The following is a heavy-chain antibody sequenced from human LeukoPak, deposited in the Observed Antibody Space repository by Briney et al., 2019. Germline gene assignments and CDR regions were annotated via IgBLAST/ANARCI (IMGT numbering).Heavy chain of an antibody. CDR3: ARDFAGVRRAHLDAFDI. Sequence: PSETLSLTCTVSGGSISSGGYYWSWIRQHPGKGLEWIGYIYYSGSTYYNPSLKSRVTISVDTSKNQFSLKLSSVTAADTAAYYCARDFAGVRRAHLDAFDIWGQGTMVTVSS. CDR2: IYYSGST. CDR1: GGSISSGGYY. V-gene: IGHV4-31*03. J-gene: IGHJ3*02. D-gene: IGHD1-1*01.